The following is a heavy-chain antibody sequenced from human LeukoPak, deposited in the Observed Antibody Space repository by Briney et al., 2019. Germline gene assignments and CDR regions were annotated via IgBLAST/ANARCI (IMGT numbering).Heavy chain of an antibody. CDR2: MYYSGST. CDR3: ARDPTTVTKGLDI. J-gene: IGHJ3*02. D-gene: IGHD4-17*01. V-gene: IGHV4-59*01. CDR1: GGSISSYY. Sequence: SETLSLTCTASGGSISSYYWSWIRQPPGKGLGWIGYMYYSGSTNYNPSLKSRVTISVDTSKNQFSLRLSSVTAADTAVYYCARDPTTVTKGLDIWGQGTMVTVSS.